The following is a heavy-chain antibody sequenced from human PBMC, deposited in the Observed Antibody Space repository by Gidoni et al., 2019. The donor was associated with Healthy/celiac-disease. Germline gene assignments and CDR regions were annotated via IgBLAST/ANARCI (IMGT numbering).Heavy chain of an antibody. Sequence: QVQLVESGGGVVQPGRSLRLPCAASGFTFSSYCMHWVRQAPGKGLEWVAVISYDGSNKYYADSVKGRFTISRDNSKNTLYLQMNSLRAEDTAVYYCAKDRGLTRLLWFGEYRLNTDQQTKDYWGQGTLVTVSS. D-gene: IGHD3-10*01. V-gene: IGHV3-30*18. CDR2: ISYDGSNK. CDR1: GFTFSSYC. J-gene: IGHJ4*02. CDR3: AKDRGLTRLLWFGEYRLNTDQQTKDY.